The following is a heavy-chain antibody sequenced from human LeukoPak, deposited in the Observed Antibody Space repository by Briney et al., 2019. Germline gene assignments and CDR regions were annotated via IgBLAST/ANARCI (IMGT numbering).Heavy chain of an antibody. V-gene: IGHV4-39*02. D-gene: IGHD3-3*01. Sequence: PSETLSLTCTVSGGSISSSSYYWGWIRQPPGKGLEWIGSIYYSGSTYYNPSLKSRVTISVDTSKNQFSLKLSSVTAADTAVYYCARDFYRPLRIVDFWSGYQRPNYYYCYMDVWGKGTTVTVSS. CDR3: ARDFYRPLRIVDFWSGYQRPNYYYCYMDV. CDR2: IYYSGST. CDR1: GGSISSSSYY. J-gene: IGHJ6*03.